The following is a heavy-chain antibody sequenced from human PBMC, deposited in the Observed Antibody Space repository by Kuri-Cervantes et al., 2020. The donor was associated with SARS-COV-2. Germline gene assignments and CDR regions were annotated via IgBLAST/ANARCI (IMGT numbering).Heavy chain of an antibody. CDR2: INPSGGST. Sequence: ASVKVSCKASGYTFTSYYMHWVRQAPGQGLEWMGIINPSGGSTSYAQKFQGRVTMTRDTSKNQFSLKLSSVTAADTAVYYCARDQVEMGFDYWGQGTLVTVSS. CDR1: GYTFTSYY. J-gene: IGHJ4*02. CDR3: ARDQVEMGFDY. V-gene: IGHV1-46*01. D-gene: IGHD5-24*01.